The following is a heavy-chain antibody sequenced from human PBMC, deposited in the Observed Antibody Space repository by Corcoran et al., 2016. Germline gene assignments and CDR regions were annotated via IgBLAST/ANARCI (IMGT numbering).Heavy chain of an antibody. J-gene: IGHJ4*02. CDR2: IHYSGST. D-gene: IGHD3-22*01. CDR1: GVSITNDY. Sequence: QQQESGPGLVKPSETLSLTCTVSGVSITNDYWSWIRRPPGKGLEWIAYIHYSGSTNYNPSLKSRVTTSLDTSKNQFSLKLSSVTAADTAVYYCARGFYDSSGYSSPFDYWGQGSLVTVSS. CDR3: ARGFYDSSGYSSPFDY. V-gene: IGHV4-59*01.